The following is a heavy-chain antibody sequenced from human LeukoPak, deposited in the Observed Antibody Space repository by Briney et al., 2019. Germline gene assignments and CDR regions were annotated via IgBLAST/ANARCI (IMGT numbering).Heavy chain of an antibody. V-gene: IGHV3-23*01. CDR3: ANTDYYDTSALDY. J-gene: IGHJ4*02. Sequence: PGGSLRLSCAASGFTFTNYAVSWVRQAPGKGLEWVSIISDTGHSTYYADSVKGRFTVSRDNSKNTLYLQMNSLRAEDTALYYCANTDYYDTSALDYWGQGTLVTVSS. CDR1: GFTFTNYA. D-gene: IGHD3-22*01. CDR2: ISDTGHST.